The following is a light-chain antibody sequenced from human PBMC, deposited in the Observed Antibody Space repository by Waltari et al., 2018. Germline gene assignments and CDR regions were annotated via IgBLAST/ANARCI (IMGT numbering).Light chain of an antibody. V-gene: IGKV1-39*01. CDR1: QSIANY. CDR3: QQSYTTPRT. CDR2: AAS. Sequence: DIQMTQSPSSLSASVGDRVTITCRASQSIANYLTWYQQKPGKAPNLLIYAASSLQSGVPPRFSGSGSGTDFTLTISRLQPEDFATYYCQQSYTTPRTFGQGTKVEIK. J-gene: IGKJ1*01.